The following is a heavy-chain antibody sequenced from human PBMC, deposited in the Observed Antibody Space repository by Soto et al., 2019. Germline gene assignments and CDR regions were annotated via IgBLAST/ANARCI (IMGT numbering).Heavy chain of an antibody. Sequence: SETLSLTCTVSGGSISSSSYYWGWIRQPPGKGLEWIGSIYYSGSTYYNPSLKGRVTISVDTSKNQFSLKLSSVTAADTAVYYCARHAYYYDSSGYLDYWGQGTLVTVPQ. CDR1: GGSISSSSYY. CDR2: IYYSGST. CDR3: ARHAYYYDSSGYLDY. V-gene: IGHV4-39*01. J-gene: IGHJ4*02. D-gene: IGHD3-22*01.